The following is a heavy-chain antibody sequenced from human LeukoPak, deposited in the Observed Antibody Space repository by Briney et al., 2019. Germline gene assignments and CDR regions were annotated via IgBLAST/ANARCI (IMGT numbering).Heavy chain of an antibody. Sequence: QTGGSLRLSCAASGFTFSSYAMSWVRQAPGKGLEWVSAISGSGGSTYYADSVKGRFTISRDNSKNTLYLQMNSLRAEDTAVYCCAKAVLYDFWSGYYPDYWGQGTLVTVSS. J-gene: IGHJ4*02. D-gene: IGHD3-3*01. CDR1: GFTFSSYA. CDR3: AKAVLYDFWSGYYPDY. V-gene: IGHV3-23*01. CDR2: ISGSGGST.